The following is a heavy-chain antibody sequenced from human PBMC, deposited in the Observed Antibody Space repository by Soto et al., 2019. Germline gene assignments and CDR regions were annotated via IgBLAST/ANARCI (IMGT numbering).Heavy chain of an antibody. CDR3: ARAPRDSHYYGSGSYYNGYDASDI. D-gene: IGHD3-10*01. CDR1: GGSISSYY. CDR2: IYTSGST. V-gene: IGHV4-4*07. J-gene: IGHJ3*02. Sequence: SETLSLTCTVSGGSISSYYWSWIRQPAGKGLEWIGRIYTSGSTNYNPSLKSRVTMSVDTSKNQFSLKLSSVTAADTAVYYCARAPRDSHYYGSGSYYNGYDASDIWGQGTMVTVSS.